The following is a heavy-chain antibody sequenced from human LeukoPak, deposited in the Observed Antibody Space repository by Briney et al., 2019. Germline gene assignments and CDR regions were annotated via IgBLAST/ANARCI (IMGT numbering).Heavy chain of an antibody. CDR1: GFTFSSYG. V-gene: IGHV3-33*01. CDR2: IWYDGSNK. CDR3: ARDQQWLVLSYFDY. Sequence: GRSLRLSCAASGFTFSSYGMHWVRQAPGKGLEWVAVIWYDGSNKYYADSVKGRFTISRDNSKNTLYLQMNSLRAEDTAVYYCARDQQWLVLSYFDYWGQGTLVTVSS. D-gene: IGHD6-19*01. J-gene: IGHJ4*02.